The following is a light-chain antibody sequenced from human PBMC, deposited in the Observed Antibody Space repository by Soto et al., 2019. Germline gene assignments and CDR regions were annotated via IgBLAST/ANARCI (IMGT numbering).Light chain of an antibody. J-gene: IGLJ1*01. CDR2: EVS. Sequence: QSVLTQPASVSGSPAQSITISCTGSSSDVGGSGLVSWYQFHPGKAPKLLIFEVSNRPSGVSYRFSGSKSGNTASLTISGLQAEDEADYFCSSYSISTAYLFGTGTKVTVL. CDR3: SSYSISTAYL. V-gene: IGLV2-14*02. CDR1: SSDVGGSGL.